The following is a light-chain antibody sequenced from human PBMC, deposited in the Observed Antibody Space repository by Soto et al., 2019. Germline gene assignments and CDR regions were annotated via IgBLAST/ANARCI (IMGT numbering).Light chain of an antibody. CDR1: SSDVGSYNL. V-gene: IGLV2-23*01. Sequence: QSALTQPASVSGSPGQSITISCTGTSSDVGSYNLVSWYQQHPGKAPKLMIYEGSKRPSGVSNRFSGSKSGNTASLTISGLQAEDEADYYCCSYAGSSTWGHVVFGGGTQLTVL. CDR3: CSYAGSSTWGHVV. J-gene: IGLJ2*01. CDR2: EGS.